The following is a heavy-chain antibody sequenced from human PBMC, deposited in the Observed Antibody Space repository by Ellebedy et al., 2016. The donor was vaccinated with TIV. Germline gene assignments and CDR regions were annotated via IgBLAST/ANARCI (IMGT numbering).Heavy chain of an antibody. CDR1: GFTFSSYS. D-gene: IGHD3-22*01. Sequence: GSLRLSXAASGFTFSSYSMNWVRQPPGKGLEWIGEINDSGSSNYNPSLRSRVALSVDTSKNQFSLKVSPVSAADTALYYCARGRRYPDTSAYYLDYWGRGTLVTVSS. CDR2: INDSGSS. V-gene: IGHV4-34*01. J-gene: IGHJ4*02. CDR3: ARGRRYPDTSAYYLDY.